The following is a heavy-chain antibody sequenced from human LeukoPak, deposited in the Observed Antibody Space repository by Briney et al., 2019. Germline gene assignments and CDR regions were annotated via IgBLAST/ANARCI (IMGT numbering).Heavy chain of an antibody. J-gene: IGHJ4*02. CDR2: IWYDGSNK. Sequence: GGSLRLSCAASGFTFSSYGMHWVRQAPGKGLEWVAVIWYDGSNKYYADSVKGRFTISRDNSKNTLYLQMNGLRAEDTAVYYCARDSYSGSYYLDYWGQGTLVTVSS. D-gene: IGHD1-26*01. CDR3: ARDSYSGSYYLDY. CDR1: GFTFSSYG. V-gene: IGHV3-33*01.